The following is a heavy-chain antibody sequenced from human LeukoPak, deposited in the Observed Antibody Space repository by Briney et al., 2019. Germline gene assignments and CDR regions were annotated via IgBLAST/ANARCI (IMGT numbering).Heavy chain of an antibody. CDR3: ARDLDSYWYFDL. CDR2: IWYDGTKK. Sequence: PGRSLRLSCTASGFSFRMYGMHWVRQAPDKGLEWVAVIWYDGTKKFYGDSVKGRFTVSRDNSKNTLYLQMNSLRAEDTAVYYCARDLDSYWYFDLWGRGTLVTVSS. D-gene: IGHD1-1*01. J-gene: IGHJ2*01. V-gene: IGHV3-33*01. CDR1: GFSFRMYG.